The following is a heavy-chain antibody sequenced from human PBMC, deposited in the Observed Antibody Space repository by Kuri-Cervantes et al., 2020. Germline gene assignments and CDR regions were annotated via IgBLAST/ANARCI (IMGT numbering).Heavy chain of an antibody. CDR2: ISSSSSYI. V-gene: IGHV3-21*03. CDR3: AAVAGTASGDY. CDR1: GFTFGSYA. J-gene: IGHJ4*02. Sequence: GESLKISCAASGFTFGSYAMSWVRQAPGKGLEWVSSISSSSSYIYYADSVKGRFTISRDNAKNSLYLQMNSLRAEDTAVYYCAAVAGTASGDYWGQGTLVTVSS. D-gene: IGHD6-19*01.